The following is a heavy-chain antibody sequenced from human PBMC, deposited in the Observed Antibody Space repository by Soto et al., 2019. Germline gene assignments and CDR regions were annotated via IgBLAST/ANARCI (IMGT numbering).Heavy chain of an antibody. J-gene: IGHJ5*02. D-gene: IGHD6-13*01. V-gene: IGHV4-4*07. CDR1: GGPISGYY. CDR3: ARDIAAAGMDDWFDP. CDR2: IYTSGST. Sequence: ASETLSLTCTVSGGPISGYYWSWIRQPAGKGLEWIGRIYTSGSTNYNPSLKSRVTMSVDTSKNQFSLKLSSMTAADTAVYYCARDIAAAGMDDWFDPWGQGTLVTVSS.